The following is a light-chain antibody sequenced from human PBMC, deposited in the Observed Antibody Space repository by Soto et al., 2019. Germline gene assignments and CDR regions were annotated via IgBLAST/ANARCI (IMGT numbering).Light chain of an antibody. CDR2: GAS. CDR1: QSVSSDY. V-gene: IGKV3-20*01. Sequence: EIVLTQSRGTLSLSPGERATLSCRASQSVSSDYLAWYQQSPGQAPRLLIYGASSRATGIPDRFSGSGSGTDFTLTISSLEPGDFAMYFCHQYGSSPLTFGGGTKVEIK. CDR3: HQYGSSPLT. J-gene: IGKJ4*01.